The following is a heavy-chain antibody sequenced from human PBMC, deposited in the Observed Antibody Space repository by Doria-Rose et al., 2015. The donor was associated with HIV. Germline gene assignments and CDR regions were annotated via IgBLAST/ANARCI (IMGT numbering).Heavy chain of an antibody. CDR1: GVSLSSPGMG. V-gene: IGHV2-26*01. CDR3: ARIKSSRWYHKYYFDF. Sequence: SGPVLVKPTETLTLTCTVSGVSLSSPGMGVSWIRQPPGKALEWLANIFSDDDRSYTTSLKSRLTISRSTSKSQVVLTMTDMDPVDTATYYCARIKSSRWYHKYYFDFWGQGTLVIVSA. J-gene: IGHJ4*02. CDR2: IFSDDDR. D-gene: IGHD6-13*01.